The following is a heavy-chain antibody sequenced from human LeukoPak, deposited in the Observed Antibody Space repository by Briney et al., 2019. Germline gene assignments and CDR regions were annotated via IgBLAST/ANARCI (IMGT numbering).Heavy chain of an antibody. CDR2: TSSSDPGT. Sequence: PGGSLRLSCVASGFRLSSYAMSWVRQAPGKGLEWISATSSSDPGTYYADSVKGRFTISRDNSKNTLYLQMNSLRAEDTAVYYCARNQGIAAAGPIGYWGQGTLVTVSS. J-gene: IGHJ4*02. V-gene: IGHV3-23*01. CDR1: GFRLSSYA. CDR3: ARNQGIAAAGPIGY. D-gene: IGHD6-13*01.